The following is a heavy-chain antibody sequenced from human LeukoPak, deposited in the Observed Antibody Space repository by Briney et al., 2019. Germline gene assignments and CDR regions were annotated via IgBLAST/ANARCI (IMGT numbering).Heavy chain of an antibody. D-gene: IGHD4-17*01. CDR2: LSSAGVTA. V-gene: IGHV3-23*01. Sequence: GGSLRLSCAASGFTFSRHVMSWVCQAPGKGLEWVASLSSAGVTAYYADSVQGRFTISRDNSKNTLSLHMSSLRAEDTAVYYCARDWATNYGDYYIDYWGQGTLVTVSS. CDR3: ARDWATNYGDYYIDY. CDR1: GFTFSRHV. J-gene: IGHJ4*02.